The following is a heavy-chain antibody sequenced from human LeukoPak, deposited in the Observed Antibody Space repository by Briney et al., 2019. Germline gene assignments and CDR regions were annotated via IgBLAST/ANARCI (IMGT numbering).Heavy chain of an antibody. Sequence: GGSETLFCAASGFTFSSYEMNWVRQAPGKGLEWVSYIRSSGGTIYYADSVKGRFTISRENAKNSLYLQMITLRAQDTAVYYCARGRVYVYYFDHWGQGTMVTDPS. V-gene: IGHV3-48*03. CDR2: IRSSGGTI. CDR3: ARGRVYVYYFDH. J-gene: IGHJ4*02. CDR1: GFTFSSYE. D-gene: IGHD3-10*02.